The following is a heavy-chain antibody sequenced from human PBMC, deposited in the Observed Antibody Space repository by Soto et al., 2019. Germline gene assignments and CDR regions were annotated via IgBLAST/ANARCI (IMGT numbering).Heavy chain of an antibody. CDR1: GASIGSSGYF. CDR3: AGHQGEGWFDP. D-gene: IGHD3-16*01. Sequence: PSETLSLTCTVSGASIGSSGYFWAWIRQAPGKGLEWFGTISYSGSKYYNPSLRNRITISADSSKTQFSLTLSSVTAADTAVYFCAGHQGEGWFDPWGQGTLVTVSS. V-gene: IGHV4-39*01. CDR2: ISYSGSK. J-gene: IGHJ5*02.